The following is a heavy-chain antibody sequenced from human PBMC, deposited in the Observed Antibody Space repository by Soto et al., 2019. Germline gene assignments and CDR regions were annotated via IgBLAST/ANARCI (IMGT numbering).Heavy chain of an antibody. J-gene: IGHJ5*02. D-gene: IGHD6-19*01. CDR1: GFTFSSSA. Sequence: EVQLLDSGGGLVPPGGSLRLSCAASGFTFSSSAMSWVRQAPGKGLEWVSAVSGSGGTTYYADSVRGRFTISRDNSKNTLYLQMKGLRDEDTAIYFCARCTVDTIVTSGWCHYLDPWCQGTLVTVSS. CDR3: ARCTVDTIVTSGWCHYLDP. CDR2: VSGSGGTT. V-gene: IGHV3-23*01.